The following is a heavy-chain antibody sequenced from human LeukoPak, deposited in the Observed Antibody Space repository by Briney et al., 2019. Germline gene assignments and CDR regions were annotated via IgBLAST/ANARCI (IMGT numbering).Heavy chain of an antibody. D-gene: IGHD1-14*01. V-gene: IGHV3-21*01. CDR2: IISTGTYV. J-gene: IGHJ4*02. Sequence: GGSLRLSCAASGFTFSSYSMNWVRQAPGKGLEWVASIISTGTYVYYADSVKGRFTISRDNAKNSLYLQMNSLRAEDAAVYYCASPGGLSSNWGQGTLVTVSS. CDR3: ASPGGLSSN. CDR1: GFTFSSYS.